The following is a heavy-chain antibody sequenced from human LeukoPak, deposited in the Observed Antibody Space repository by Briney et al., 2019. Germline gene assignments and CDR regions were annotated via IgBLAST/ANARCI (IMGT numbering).Heavy chain of an antibody. J-gene: IGHJ5*02. Sequence: HTGGSLRLSCAASGITFSSYGMHWVRQAPDKGLEWVAFIRHEGNNKYYADSVKGRFTISRDNSKNTLYLQMDNLRAEDTAVYYCASELFRDRWFGGSWGQGTLGTVSS. V-gene: IGHV3-30*02. D-gene: IGHD3-10*01. CDR2: IRHEGNNK. CDR1: GITFSSYG. CDR3: ASELFRDRWFGGS.